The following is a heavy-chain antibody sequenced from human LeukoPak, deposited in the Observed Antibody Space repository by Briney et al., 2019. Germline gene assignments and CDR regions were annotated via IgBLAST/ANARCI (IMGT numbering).Heavy chain of an antibody. Sequence: GGSLRLSCAASGFTFSDYYMSWIRQAPGKGLEWVSYISSGSSTIYYADSVKGRFTVSRDNGKKSLYLHMNSLRAEDTAVYYCARGIQLWRGLNYWGQGTLVTVSS. V-gene: IGHV3-11*04. CDR1: GFTFSDYY. D-gene: IGHD5-18*01. J-gene: IGHJ4*02. CDR2: ISSGSSTI. CDR3: ARGIQLWRGLNY.